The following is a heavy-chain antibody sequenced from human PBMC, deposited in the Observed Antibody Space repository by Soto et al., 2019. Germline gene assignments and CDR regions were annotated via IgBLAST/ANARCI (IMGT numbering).Heavy chain of an antibody. Sequence: PSETLSLTCGVYGGSFSGYYWNWIRQPPGKGLEWIGEINDSGSTKYNPSLKSRVTISEDTSKNQFSLNLTSVTAADTAVYYCAGGRGGIDVWGQGTTVTVSS. J-gene: IGHJ6*02. CDR1: GGSFSGYY. V-gene: IGHV4-34*01. CDR3: AGGRGGIDV. D-gene: IGHD3-10*01. CDR2: INDSGST.